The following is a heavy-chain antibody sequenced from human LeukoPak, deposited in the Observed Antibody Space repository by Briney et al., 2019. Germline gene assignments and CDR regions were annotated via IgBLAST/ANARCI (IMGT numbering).Heavy chain of an antibody. Sequence: SQTLSLTCAISGDSVSGNSAAWNWIRQSPSRGLEWLGRTYYRSKWYNDYAVPVKSRITINPDTSKNQFSLQLNSVTPEDTAVYYCARGNRQLSGNYFDYWGQGTLVTVSS. CDR1: GDSVSGNSAA. CDR2: TYYRSKWYN. D-gene: IGHD3-10*01. J-gene: IGHJ4*02. V-gene: IGHV6-1*01. CDR3: ARGNRQLSGNYFDY.